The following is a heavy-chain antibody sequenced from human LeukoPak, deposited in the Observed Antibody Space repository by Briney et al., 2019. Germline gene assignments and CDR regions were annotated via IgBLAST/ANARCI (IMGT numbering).Heavy chain of an antibody. V-gene: IGHV3-7*05. J-gene: IGHJ3*02. D-gene: IGHD4-23*01. CDR3: AKISPLDYGGKPWALDI. CDR1: GLNNFSTYW. Sequence: PGGSLRLSCAASGLNNFSTYWMTWVRQAPGRGLEWVANIKEDESETYYVDSVKVRFTISRDNAKNTLYLQMNSLRAEDTAAYYCAKISPLDYGGKPWALDIWGQGTMVTVSS. CDR2: IKEDESET.